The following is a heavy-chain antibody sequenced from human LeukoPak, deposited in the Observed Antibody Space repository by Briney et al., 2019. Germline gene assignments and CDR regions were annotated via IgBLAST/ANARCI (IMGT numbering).Heavy chain of an antibody. D-gene: IGHD2-2*01. CDR3: AKAALGDIVVVPAASALDY. Sequence: PGGSLRLSCAASGFTFSSYGMHWVRQAPGKGLEWVAFIRYDGSNKYYADSVKGRFTISRDNSKNTLYLQMNSLRAEDTAVYYCAKAALGDIVVVPAASALDYWGQGTLVTVSS. J-gene: IGHJ4*02. CDR2: IRYDGSNK. CDR1: GFTFSSYG. V-gene: IGHV3-30*02.